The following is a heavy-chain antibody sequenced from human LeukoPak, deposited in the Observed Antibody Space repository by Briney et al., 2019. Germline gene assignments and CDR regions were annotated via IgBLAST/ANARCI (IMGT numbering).Heavy chain of an antibody. CDR2: ISSSSSYI. CDR1: GFTFSSYS. V-gene: IGHV3-21*04. CDR3: ARGYSGSSWSLFDY. J-gene: IGHJ4*02. D-gene: IGHD6-6*01. Sequence: PGGSLRLSCAASGFTFSSYSMNWVRQAPGKGLEWVSSISSSSSYIYYADSVKGRFTISRDNSKNTLYLQMNSLRAEDTAVYYCARGYSGSSWSLFDYWGQGTLVTVSS.